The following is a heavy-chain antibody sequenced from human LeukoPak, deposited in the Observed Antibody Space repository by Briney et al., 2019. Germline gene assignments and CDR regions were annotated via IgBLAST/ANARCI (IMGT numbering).Heavy chain of an antibody. CDR1: GYTFTSYD. V-gene: IGHV1-8*01. CDR2: MNPNSGNT. Sequence: ASVKVSCKASGYTFTSYDINWVRQATGQGLEWMGWMNPNSGNTGYAQKFQGRVTMTRNTSISTAYMELSSLRSEDPAVYYCARGRYSGSYHYYGMDVWGQGPTVTISS. J-gene: IGHJ6*02. D-gene: IGHD1-26*01. CDR3: ARGRYSGSYHYYGMDV.